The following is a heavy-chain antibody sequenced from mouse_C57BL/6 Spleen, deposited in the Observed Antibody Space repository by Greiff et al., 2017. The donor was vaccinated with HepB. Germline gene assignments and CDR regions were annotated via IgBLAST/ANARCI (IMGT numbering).Heavy chain of an antibody. D-gene: IGHD1-1*01. CDR3: ARPNYYGSRNWYFDV. V-gene: IGHV1-69*01. J-gene: IGHJ1*03. Sequence: QVQLQQPGAELVMPGASVKLSCKASGYTFTSYWMHWVKQRPGQGLEWIGEIDPSDSYTNYNQKFKGKSTLTVDKSSSTAYMQLSSLTSEDSAVYYCARPNYYGSRNWYFDVWGTGTTVTVSS. CDR2: IDPSDSYT. CDR1: GYTFTSYW.